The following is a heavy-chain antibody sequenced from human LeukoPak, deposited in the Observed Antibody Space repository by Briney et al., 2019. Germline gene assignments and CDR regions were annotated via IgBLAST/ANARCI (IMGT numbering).Heavy chain of an antibody. D-gene: IGHD6-6*01. V-gene: IGHV4-39*07. CDR2: IYYSGST. CDR1: GGSIINRGYY. Sequence: SETLSLTGTVAGGSIINRGYYWGWIRQPPGKGLEWIGSIYYSGSTYYNPSLKSRVTISVDTSKNQFSLKLSSVTAADTAVYSGPRGLAARWNWFAPWGQGTLVTVSS. J-gene: IGHJ5*02. CDR3: PRGLAARWNWFAP.